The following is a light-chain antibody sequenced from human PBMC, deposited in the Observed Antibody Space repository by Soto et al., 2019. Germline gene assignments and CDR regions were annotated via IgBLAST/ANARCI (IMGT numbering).Light chain of an antibody. CDR2: DVS. J-gene: IGKJ2*01. CDR3: PQYKDYVYP. Sequence: GDRVIITCRASQTVEMWMAWYQQKPGKAPKLLISDVSTLERGVPSRFSGSGSTTEFTLTISGLQPDDIATYYCPQYKDYVYPFGHGTKVESK. CDR1: QTVEMW. V-gene: IGKV1-5*01.